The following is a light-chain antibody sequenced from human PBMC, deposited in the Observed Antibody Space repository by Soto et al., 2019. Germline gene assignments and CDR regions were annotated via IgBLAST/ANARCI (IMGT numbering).Light chain of an antibody. J-gene: IGKJ1*01. Sequence: DVVMTQSPLSLPVTLGQPASISCSSSQILVARDGKTYFNWYQQRPGQPPRRLTYKISYRDSGVPDRFSGSGSGTYFTLQISRVAAEDVGFYYCMQGTLWPWTFGQGTKVEIK. CDR1: QILVARDGKTY. CDR2: KIS. CDR3: MQGTLWPWT. V-gene: IGKV2-30*01.